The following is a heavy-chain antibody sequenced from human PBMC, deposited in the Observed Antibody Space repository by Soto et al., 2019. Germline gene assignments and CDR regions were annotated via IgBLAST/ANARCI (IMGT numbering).Heavy chain of an antibody. CDR2: IDPSDSYT. J-gene: IGHJ6*02. Sequence: GESLKISCKGSGYNFTSYWIYWVRQMPGKGLEWMGRIDPSDSYTNYSPSFQGHVTISADKAINTAYLQWGSLKASDTAMYYCARRKYCSTSSCYADYYYGMDVWGQGTTVTVSS. CDR1: GYNFTSYW. CDR3: ARRKYCSTSSCYADYYYGMDV. D-gene: IGHD2-2*01. V-gene: IGHV5-10-1*01.